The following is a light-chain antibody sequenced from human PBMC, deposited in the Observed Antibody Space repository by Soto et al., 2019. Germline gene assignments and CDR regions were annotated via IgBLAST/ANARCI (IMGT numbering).Light chain of an antibody. Sequence: AIQLTQSPSSLSASIGDRVTITCRARQGLGSALAWYQQAPGKPPKLLIFDASTLENGVPSRVSGGGSGTDFTLTISSLQPEDFATYYCLLFNTYPQAFGGGTKVEIK. CDR3: LLFNTYPQA. V-gene: IGKV1-13*02. J-gene: IGKJ4*01. CDR1: QGLGSA. CDR2: DAS.